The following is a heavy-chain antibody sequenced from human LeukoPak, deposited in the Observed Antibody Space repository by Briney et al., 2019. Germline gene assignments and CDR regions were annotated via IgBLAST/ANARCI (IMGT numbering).Heavy chain of an antibody. CDR2: ISAHNGNT. J-gene: IGHJ4*02. D-gene: IGHD4-23*01. CDR3: ARQGYGGHSQEAADY. Sequence: GASVRVSCKASGYTLTSYGFNWVRQAHGQGLEWMGWISAHNGNTNYEQSLQGRVTMTTDTSTSTAYMELRSLRSDDTAVYYCARQGYGGHSQEAADYWGQGTLVTVSS. V-gene: IGHV1-18*01. CDR1: GYTLTSYG.